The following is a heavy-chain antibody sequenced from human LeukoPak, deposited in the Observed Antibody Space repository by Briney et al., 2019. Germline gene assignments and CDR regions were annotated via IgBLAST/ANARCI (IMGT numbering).Heavy chain of an antibody. J-gene: IGHJ3*02. V-gene: IGHV4-34*01. CDR1: GGSFSGYY. CDR3: ARGHVLRYLDWLLGEAFDI. D-gene: IGHD3-9*01. CDR2: INHSGST. Sequence: PSETLSLTCAVYGGSFSGYYWSWIRQPPGKGLEWIGEINHSGSTNYNPSLKSRVTISVDTSKNQFSLKLSSVTAADTAVYYWARGHVLRYLDWLLGEAFDIWGQGTMVTVYS.